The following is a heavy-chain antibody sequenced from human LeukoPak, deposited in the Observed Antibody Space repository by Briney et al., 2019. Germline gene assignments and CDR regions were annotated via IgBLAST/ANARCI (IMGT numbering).Heavy chain of an antibody. Sequence: ASVKVSCKASGYTFTGYYMHWVRQAPGQGLEWMGWINPNSGGTNYAQKFQGRVTMTRDTSISTAYMELSRLRSDDTAVYYCARSYPLITMIVVVTPFDYWGQGILVTVSS. D-gene: IGHD3-22*01. CDR1: GYTFTGYY. CDR3: ARSYPLITMIVVVTPFDY. CDR2: INPNSGGT. V-gene: IGHV1-2*02. J-gene: IGHJ4*02.